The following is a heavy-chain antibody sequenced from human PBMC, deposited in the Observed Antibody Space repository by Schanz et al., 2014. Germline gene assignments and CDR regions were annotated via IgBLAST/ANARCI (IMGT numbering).Heavy chain of an antibody. CDR2: ISAYNGHT. CDR1: GYTFTSYD. V-gene: IGHV1-18*01. D-gene: IGHD6-13*01. Sequence: QGQLVQSGAEVKKPGASVKVSCKASGYTFTSYDINWVRQATGQGLEWMGWISAYNGHTTYAQKFQGRVTMTTDTSTSTAYMELSSLRSEDTAVYYCARDGEAAAGCDYWGQGTLVTVSS. CDR3: ARDGEAAAGCDY. J-gene: IGHJ4*02.